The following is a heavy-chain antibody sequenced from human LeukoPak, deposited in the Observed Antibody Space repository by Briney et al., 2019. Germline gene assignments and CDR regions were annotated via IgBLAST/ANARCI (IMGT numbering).Heavy chain of an antibody. CDR2: IRYDGSNK. CDR3: ANMPVAYYYYYMDV. CDR1: GFTFSSYG. D-gene: IGHD2-2*01. Sequence: GGSLRLSCAASGFTFSSYGMHWVRQAPGKGLEWVAFIRYDGSNKYYADSVKGRFTISRDNSKNTLYLQMNSLRAEDTAVYYCANMPVAYYYYYMDVWGKGTTVTVSS. V-gene: IGHV3-30*02. J-gene: IGHJ6*03.